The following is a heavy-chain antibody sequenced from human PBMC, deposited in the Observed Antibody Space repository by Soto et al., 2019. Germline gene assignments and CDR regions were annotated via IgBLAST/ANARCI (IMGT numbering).Heavy chain of an antibody. D-gene: IGHD6-6*01. CDR2: MSYSGNT. J-gene: IGHJ4*02. Sequence: QVQLQESGPGLVKPSETLSLSCTVSGGSISSYYWSWIRQPPGKGLEWIGYMSYSGNTIYNPSLKSRVTISVDTSKNQCSLKVTSVTAADTAVYYCARVVGSSGWADYWGQGTLVSVSS. CDR3: ARVVGSSGWADY. CDR1: GGSISSYY. V-gene: IGHV4-59*01.